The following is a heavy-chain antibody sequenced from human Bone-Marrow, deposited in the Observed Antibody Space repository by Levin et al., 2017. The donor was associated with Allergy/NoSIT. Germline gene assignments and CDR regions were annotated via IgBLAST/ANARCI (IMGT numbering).Heavy chain of an antibody. CDR1: GFTFSSHG. CDR3: AKDRSSSWSLDY. V-gene: IGHV3-30*18. J-gene: IGHJ4*02. Sequence: QSGGSLRLSCAASGFTFSSHGMHWVRQAPGKGLEWVAVISYDGSKKYYADSVKGRFTISRDNSKNTLYLQMNSLRAEDTAVYYCAKDRSSSWSLDYWGQGTLVTVSS. CDR2: ISYDGSKK. D-gene: IGHD6-13*01.